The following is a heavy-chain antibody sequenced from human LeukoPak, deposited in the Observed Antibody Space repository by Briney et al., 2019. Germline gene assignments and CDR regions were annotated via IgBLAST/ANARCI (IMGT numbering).Heavy chain of an antibody. CDR1: GGSISSSNYY. Sequence: PSETLSLTCTVSGGSISSSNYYWGWIRQPPGKGLEWIGTIYYSGSTYYNPSLKSRVTISVDTSKNQFSLKLSSVTAADTAVYYCANTILGDYYYYYMDVWGKGTTVTVSS. D-gene: IGHD3-3*01. V-gene: IGHV4-39*01. CDR2: IYYSGST. J-gene: IGHJ6*03. CDR3: ANTILGDYYYYYMDV.